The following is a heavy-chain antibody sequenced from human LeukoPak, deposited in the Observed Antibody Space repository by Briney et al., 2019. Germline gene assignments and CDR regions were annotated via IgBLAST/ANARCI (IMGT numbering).Heavy chain of an antibody. CDR1: GFTFNTFN. Sequence: GGSLRLSCAASGFTFNTFNMNWVRQAPGKGLEWVSSITSGGDYIYYADSVKGRFTTSRDNAKNSLSLQLNSLRVEDTAVYYCARGHYDVLAASYKWTPDYWGQGTLVNVSS. D-gene: IGHD3-9*01. CDR2: ITSGGDYI. CDR3: ARGHYDVLAASYKWTPDY. J-gene: IGHJ4*02. V-gene: IGHV3-21*01.